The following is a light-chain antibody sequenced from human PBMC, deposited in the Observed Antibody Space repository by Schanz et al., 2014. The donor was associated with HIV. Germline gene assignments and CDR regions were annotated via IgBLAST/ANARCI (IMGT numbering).Light chain of an antibody. Sequence: QSVLTQPPSASGTPGQRVTISCSGTSSNIKFNAVNWYQQLPGTGPKLLIYSNNQRPSGVPDRFSGSKSGTSASLAISGLQSEDEADYYCSSYTSSSSVVFGGWTKLTVL. CDR1: SSNIKFNA. CDR2: SNN. CDR3: SSYTSSSSVV. V-gene: IGLV1-44*01. J-gene: IGLJ2*01.